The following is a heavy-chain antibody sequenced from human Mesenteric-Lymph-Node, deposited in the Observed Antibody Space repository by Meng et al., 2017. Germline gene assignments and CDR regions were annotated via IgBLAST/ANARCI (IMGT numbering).Heavy chain of an antibody. V-gene: IGHV1-3*01. D-gene: IGHD6-19*01. CDR3: ASHSSGWYWGYFEY. Sequence: QVQLVQSVAEGKKPGASVKGSGKPFGYTFSSYAIHWVRQAPGQRLEWMGWINAGNGNTKHSQKFQGRVTISRDTSVSTAYMELSSLRSEDTAVYYWASHSSGWYWGYFEYWGQGALVTVSS. CDR1: GYTFSSYA. J-gene: IGHJ4*02. CDR2: INAGNGNT.